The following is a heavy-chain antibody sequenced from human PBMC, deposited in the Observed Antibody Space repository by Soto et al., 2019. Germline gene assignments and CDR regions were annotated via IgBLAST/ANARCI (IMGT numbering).Heavy chain of an antibody. Sequence: VQLLESGGGLVQPGGSLRLSCSASGITFRGYAMSWVRQAPGKGLEWVSSISGGGADTYFADSVKGRVTISRDNPKNTVDLQVNSLNAEDTAVYHSAHAKGDCSSLSGYPSWGQGTLVIVSS. CDR1: GITFRGYA. CDR2: ISGGGADT. V-gene: IGHV3-23*01. D-gene: IGHD2-2*01. J-gene: IGHJ5*02. CDR3: AHAKGDCSSLSGYPS.